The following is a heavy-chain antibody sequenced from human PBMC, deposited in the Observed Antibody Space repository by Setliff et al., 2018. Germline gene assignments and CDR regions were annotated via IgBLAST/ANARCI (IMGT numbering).Heavy chain of an antibody. J-gene: IGHJ4*02. CDR3: VGGVVVIAFPGH. D-gene: IGHD2-21*01. CDR1: GDSISSRPFY. Sequence: SGTLSLTCTVSGDSISSRPFYWGWFRQPAGKELEWIGQIYTSWSTIYNPSLKSRVTILLDTSKNQFSLRLSSVTAADTAVYYCVGGVVVIAFPGHWGQGTLVTVS. CDR2: IYTSWST. V-gene: IGHV4-61*09.